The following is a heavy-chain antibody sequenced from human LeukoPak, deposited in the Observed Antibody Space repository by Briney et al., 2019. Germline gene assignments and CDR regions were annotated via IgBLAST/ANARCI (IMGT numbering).Heavy chain of an antibody. Sequence: ASVKVSCKAYGYTFTSYDINWVRQATGQGLGWMGWMNPNSGSTGYAQKFQGRVTMTRNTSISTAYMELSSLRSEDTAVYYCARVEGDYWGQGTLVTVSS. J-gene: IGHJ4*02. V-gene: IGHV1-8*01. CDR1: GYTFTSYD. D-gene: IGHD5-24*01. CDR3: ARVEGDY. CDR2: MNPNSGST.